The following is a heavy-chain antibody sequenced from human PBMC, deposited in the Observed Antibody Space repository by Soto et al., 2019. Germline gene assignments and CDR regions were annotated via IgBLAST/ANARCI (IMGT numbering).Heavy chain of an antibody. D-gene: IGHD3-10*01. CDR2: MKPISGNT. CDR3: ARGRLDWSYYIDY. V-gene: IGHV1-8*01. Sequence: QVQLVQSGAEVKKPGASVKVSCKTSGYPFTNYDINWVRQATGQGLEWMGWMKPISGNTGYAQKFQGRVTMTRNTSRSTAYMELSGLRSEDTAVYYCARGRLDWSYYIDYWGQGTLVTVSS. CDR1: GYPFTNYD. J-gene: IGHJ4*02.